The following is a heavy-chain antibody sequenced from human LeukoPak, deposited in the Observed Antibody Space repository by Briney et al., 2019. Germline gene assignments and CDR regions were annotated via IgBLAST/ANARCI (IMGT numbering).Heavy chain of an antibody. CDR2: IKPNSGGT. D-gene: IGHD4-17*01. V-gene: IGHV1-2*02. J-gene: IGHJ5*02. CDR1: GYTFIVYY. CDR3: ARGGPTVTTSDSGWFDP. Sequence: ASVKLSCKASGYTFIVYYIHWVRQAPGQGLEYMGWIKPNSGGTSYAQQFQGRVTMTRDTSISTAYMELSRLRSDDTAVYYCARGGPTVTTSDSGWFDPWGQGTLVTVSS.